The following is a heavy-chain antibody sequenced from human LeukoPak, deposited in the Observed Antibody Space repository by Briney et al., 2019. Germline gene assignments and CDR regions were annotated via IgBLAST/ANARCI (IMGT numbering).Heavy chain of an antibody. CDR1: GFTFNKYN. CDR2: ISDSGSYI. D-gene: IGHD3-22*01. J-gene: IGHJ4*02. V-gene: IGHV3-21*04. CDR3: ARDPEYYDSSGYRYDY. Sequence: GGSLRLSCAASGFTFNKYNMNWVRQAPGKGLEWVSCISDSGSYIYYSDSVKGRFTISRDNAKNSLYLQMNSLRAGDTAVYYCARDPEYYDSSGYRYDYWGQGTLVTVSS.